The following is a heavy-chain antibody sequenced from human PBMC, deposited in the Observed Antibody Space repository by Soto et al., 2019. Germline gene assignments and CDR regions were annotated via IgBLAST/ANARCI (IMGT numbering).Heavy chain of an antibody. CDR3: ALSRCGGACLGSYSSHYYYGMDV. Sequence: VSGPTLVNPTQTLTLTCTFSGFSLTTGGVGVGWIRQPPGKALEWLALIYWDDDKRYSPSLKSRLTVTKDTSKNQVLLTMTNMDPVDTATYYCALSRCGGACLGSYSSHYYYGMDVWGQGTTVTVSS. CDR1: GFSLTTGGVG. V-gene: IGHV2-5*02. CDR2: IYWDDDK. D-gene: IGHD2-21*02. J-gene: IGHJ6*02.